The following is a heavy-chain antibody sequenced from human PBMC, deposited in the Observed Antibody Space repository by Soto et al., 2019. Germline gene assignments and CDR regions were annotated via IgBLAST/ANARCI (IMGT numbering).Heavy chain of an antibody. V-gene: IGHV1-2*02. CDR3: ARDGIGCSGGSCYSDGWFDP. Sequence: GASVNVSCRASGYTFTSYGIHWVRQAPGQGLEWMGWINPNSGGTNYAQKLQGRVTMTRATSISTAYMELIRLRSDDTALYYCARDGIGCSGGSCYSDGWFDPWGQGTLVTVSS. CDR1: GYTFTSYG. J-gene: IGHJ5*02. D-gene: IGHD2-15*01. CDR2: INPNSGGT.